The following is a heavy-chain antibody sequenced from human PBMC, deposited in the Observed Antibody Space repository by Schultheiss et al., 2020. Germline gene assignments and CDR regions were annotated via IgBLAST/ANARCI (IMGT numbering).Heavy chain of an antibody. J-gene: IGHJ4*02. CDR1: GFTFSSYA. D-gene: IGHD3-22*01. CDR3: ARLGRGLLLSSDY. CDR2: ISYDGSNK. Sequence: GGSLRLSCAASGFTFSSYAMHWVRQAPGKGLEWVAVISYDGSNKYYADSVKGRFTISRDNSKNTLYLQMNSLRAEDTAVYYCARLGRGLLLSSDYWGQGTLVTVSS. V-gene: IGHV3-30*04.